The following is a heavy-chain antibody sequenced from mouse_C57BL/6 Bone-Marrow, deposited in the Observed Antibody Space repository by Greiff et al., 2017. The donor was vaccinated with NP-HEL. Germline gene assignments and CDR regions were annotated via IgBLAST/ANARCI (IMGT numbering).Heavy chain of an antibody. CDR3: ARFYGNYGGGFAY. V-gene: IGHV1-20*01. CDR2: INPYNGDT. D-gene: IGHD2-1*01. J-gene: IGHJ3*01. Sequence: VQLQQSGPELVKPGASVKISCKASGYSFTGYFMNWVMQSHGKSLEWIGRINPYNGDTFYNQKFKGKATLTVDKSSSTAHMELRSLTSEDSAVYYCARFYGNYGGGFAYWGQGTLVTVSA. CDR1: GYSFTGYF.